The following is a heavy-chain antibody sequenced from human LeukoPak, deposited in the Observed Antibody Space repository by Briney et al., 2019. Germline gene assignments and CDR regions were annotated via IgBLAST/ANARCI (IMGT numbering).Heavy chain of an antibody. D-gene: IGHD2-15*01. CDR3: AAFIATKLDN. CDR2: ASTDESSQ. Sequence: PGGSLRLSCVFSGFPFKNHGMHWVRQAPGKGLELLAVASTDESSQTYSNSVKGRFIISIDTSRNTLNLQMNNLTPEDTAVYYCAAFIATKLDNWGQGILVSVSS. J-gene: IGHJ4*02. V-gene: IGHV3-30*03. CDR1: GFPFKNHG.